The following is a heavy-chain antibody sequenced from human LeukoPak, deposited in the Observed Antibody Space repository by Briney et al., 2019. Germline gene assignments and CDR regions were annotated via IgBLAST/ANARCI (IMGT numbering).Heavy chain of an antibody. CDR2: INHSGST. Sequence: PSETLSLTCAVYGGSFSGYYWSWIRQPPGKGLEWIGEINHSGSTNYNPSLKSRVTISVDTSKNQFSLKLSSVTAADTAVYYCARGRVRLGELLSWFDPWGQGILVTVSS. CDR3: ARGRVRLGELLSWFDP. J-gene: IGHJ5*02. CDR1: GGSFSGYY. D-gene: IGHD3-10*01. V-gene: IGHV4-34*01.